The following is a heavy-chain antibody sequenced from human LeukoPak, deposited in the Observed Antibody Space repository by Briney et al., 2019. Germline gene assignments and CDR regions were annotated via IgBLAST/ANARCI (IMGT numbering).Heavy chain of an antibody. Sequence: GGSLRLSCAASGFTVSSNYMSWVRQAPGKGLEWVSVIYSGGSTYYADSVKGRFTISRDNSKNTLYLQMNSLRAEDTAVYYCAKEGGRYYDSSGYDYWGQGTLVTVSS. CDR3: AKEGGRYYDSSGYDY. CDR2: IYSGGST. V-gene: IGHV3-53*01. D-gene: IGHD3-22*01. CDR1: GFTVSSNY. J-gene: IGHJ4*02.